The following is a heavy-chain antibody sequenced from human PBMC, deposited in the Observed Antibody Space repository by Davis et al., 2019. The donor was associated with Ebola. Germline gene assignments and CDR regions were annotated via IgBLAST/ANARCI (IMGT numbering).Heavy chain of an antibody. CDR2: ISSYSNYI. D-gene: IGHD3-22*01. J-gene: IGHJ3*01. CDR1: GFTFSIYS. CDR3: ARDRPYYYDSRETGAFDF. V-gene: IGHV3-21*01. Sequence: PGGSLRLSCAASGFTFSIYSMNWVRQAPGKGLEWVSSISSYSNYISYADSVKGRFTISRDNAKNSLYLQMNSLRAEDTAVYYCARDRPYYYDSRETGAFDFWGQGTMVTVSS.